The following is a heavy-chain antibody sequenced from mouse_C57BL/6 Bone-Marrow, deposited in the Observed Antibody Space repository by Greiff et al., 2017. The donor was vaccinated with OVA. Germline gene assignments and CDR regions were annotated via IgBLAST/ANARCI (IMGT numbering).Heavy chain of an antibody. V-gene: IGHV1-26*01. CDR3: ARDDDLAWFAY. J-gene: IGHJ3*01. D-gene: IGHD2-4*01. CDR1: GYTFTDYY. CDR2: INPNNGGT. Sequence: EVQLQQSGPELVKPGASVKISCKASGYTFTDYYMNWVKQSHGKSLEWIGDINPNNGGTSYNQKFKGKATLTIDKSSSTAYMELRSLTSEDSAVYYCARDDDLAWFAYWGKGTLVTVSA.